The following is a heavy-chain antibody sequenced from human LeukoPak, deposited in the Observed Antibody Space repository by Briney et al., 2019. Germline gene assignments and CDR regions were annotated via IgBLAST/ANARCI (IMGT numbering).Heavy chain of an antibody. J-gene: IGHJ6*03. CDR3: ATPGPAATISYYYYYMDV. Sequence: SVKVSCKASGGTFSSYAISWVRQAPGQGLEWMGGIIPIFGTANYAQKFQGRVTITADESTSTAYMELSSLRSEDTAVYYCATPGPAATISYYYYYMDVWGKGTTVTVSS. V-gene: IGHV1-69*01. CDR2: IIPIFGTA. CDR1: GGTFSSYA. D-gene: IGHD6-13*01.